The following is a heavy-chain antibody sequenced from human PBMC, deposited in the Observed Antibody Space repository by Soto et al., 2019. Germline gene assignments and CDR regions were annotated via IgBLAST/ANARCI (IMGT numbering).Heavy chain of an antibody. CDR1: GGSISGYY. CDR3: ARQPYCSGGSCYSVYWFAP. V-gene: IGHV4-59*01. J-gene: IGHJ5*02. Sequence: ASEDLSLTRTGSGGSISGYYWSWIRQPPGKGLEWIGYIYYSGSTNYNPSLKSRVTISVDTSKNQFSLKLSSVTAADTAVYYCARQPYCSGGSCYSVYWFAPWGQGTLVTVSS. CDR2: IYYSGST. D-gene: IGHD2-15*01.